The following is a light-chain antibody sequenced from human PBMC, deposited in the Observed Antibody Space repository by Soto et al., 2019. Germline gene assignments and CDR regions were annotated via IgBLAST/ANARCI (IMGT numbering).Light chain of an antibody. CDR3: SSYISGSTI. CDR2: DVS. J-gene: IGLJ2*01. V-gene: IGLV2-14*01. Sequence: QSALTQPASVSGSPGQSITISCTGTGSDVGGYNYVSWYQQHPGKAPKLMIYDVSNRPSGVSNRFSGSKSGNTASLTISGLQAEDEADYYCSSYISGSTIFGGGTKVT. CDR1: GSDVGGYNY.